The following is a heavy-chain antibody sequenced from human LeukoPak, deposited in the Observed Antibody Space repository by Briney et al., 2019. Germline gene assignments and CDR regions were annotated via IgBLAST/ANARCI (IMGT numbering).Heavy chain of an antibody. CDR3: ARAARVYDSSGPIEGVPEYFQH. CDR2: ISSSSSYI. V-gene: IGHV3-21*01. Sequence: PGGSLRLSCAASGFTFSSYSMNWVRQAPGKGLEWVSSISSSSSYIYYADSVKGRFTLSRDNAKNSLYLQMNSLRAEDTAVYYCARAARVYDSSGPIEGVPEYFQHWGQGTLVTVSS. J-gene: IGHJ1*01. CDR1: GFTFSSYS. D-gene: IGHD3-22*01.